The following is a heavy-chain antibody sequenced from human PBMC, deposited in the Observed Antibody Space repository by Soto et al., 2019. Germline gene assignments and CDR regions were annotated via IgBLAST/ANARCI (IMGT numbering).Heavy chain of an antibody. D-gene: IGHD3-9*01. V-gene: IGHV3-33*01. CDR1: GFTFSSYG. Sequence: GGSLRLSCAASGFTFSSYGMHWVRQAPGKGLEWVAVIWYDGSNKYYADSVKGRFTISRDNSKNTLYLQMNSLRAEDTAVYYCARDTVTYYDILTGNYGMDVWGQGTTATVSS. CDR2: IWYDGSNK. J-gene: IGHJ6*02. CDR3: ARDTVTYYDILTGNYGMDV.